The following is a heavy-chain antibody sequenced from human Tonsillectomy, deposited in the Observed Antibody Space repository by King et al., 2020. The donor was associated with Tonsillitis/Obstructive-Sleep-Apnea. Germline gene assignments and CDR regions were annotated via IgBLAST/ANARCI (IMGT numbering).Heavy chain of an antibody. CDR2: INHSGST. V-gene: IGHV4-34*01. D-gene: IGHD2-2*01. J-gene: IGHJ6*03. Sequence: QVQLQQWGAGLLKPSETLSLPCAVYGGSFSAYYWSWIRQPPGKGLEWIGEINHSGSTNYNPSLKSRVTISVDTSKNQISLKLSSVTAADTAVYYCARRYCSSTSCYSGEYYFYYYMDVWGKGTTVTVSS. CDR3: ARRYCSSTSCYSGEYYFYYYMDV. CDR1: GGSFSAYY.